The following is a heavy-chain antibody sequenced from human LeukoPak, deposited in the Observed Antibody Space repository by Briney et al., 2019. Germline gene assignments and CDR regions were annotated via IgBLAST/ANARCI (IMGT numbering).Heavy chain of an antibody. CDR1: GFTFSSYG. D-gene: IGHD3-10*01. J-gene: IGHJ4*02. Sequence: GGSLRLSCAASGFTFSSYGMHWVRQAPGKGLEGVAVISYDGSNKYYADSVKGRFTISRDNSKNTLYLQMNSLRAEDTAVYYCAKSLPRTALYYYGSGSYSDWGQGTLVTVSS. V-gene: IGHV3-30*18. CDR3: AKSLPRTALYYYGSGSYSD. CDR2: ISYDGSNK.